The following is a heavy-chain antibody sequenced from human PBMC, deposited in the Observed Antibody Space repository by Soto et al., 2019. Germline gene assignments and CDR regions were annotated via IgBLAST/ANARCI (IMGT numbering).Heavy chain of an antibody. J-gene: IGHJ4*02. D-gene: IGHD4-17*01. CDR2: IYGDNDK. V-gene: IGHV2-5*02. CDR3: AHCTLHDYGDYDPGTSHVFDS. CDR1: GFSLSNSGVG. Sequence: ASGPTLVNPTQTLTVTCTFSGFSLSNSGVGVAWIRQPPGKALEWLALIYGDNDKRYSPSLKTRLTITKDTSKNQVVLTMTNMELVDTATYYCAHCTLHDYGDYDPGTSHVFDSWGQGTLVTVSS.